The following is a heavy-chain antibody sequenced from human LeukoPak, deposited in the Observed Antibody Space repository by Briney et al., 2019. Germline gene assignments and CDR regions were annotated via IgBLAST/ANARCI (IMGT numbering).Heavy chain of an antibody. Sequence: GGSLRLSCAASGITFSSYSMNWVRQAPGKGLEWVAFIRYDGSNKYYADSVKGRFTISRDNSKNTLYLQMNSLRAEDTAVYYCAKPWSYGDYPGYYYYYMDVWGKGTTVTVSS. CDR1: GITFSSYS. CDR2: IRYDGSNK. CDR3: AKPWSYGDYPGYYYYYMDV. V-gene: IGHV3-30*02. J-gene: IGHJ6*03. D-gene: IGHD4-17*01.